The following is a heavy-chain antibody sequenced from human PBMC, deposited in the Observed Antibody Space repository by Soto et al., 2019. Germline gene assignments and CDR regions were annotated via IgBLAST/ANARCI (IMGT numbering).Heavy chain of an antibody. CDR1: GYTFSNYG. CDR2: ISGYNGNT. Sequence: QVQLVQSGAEVKKPGASVKVSCQASGYTFSNYGFSWVRQAPGQGLEWMGWISGYNGNTNYAERLQGRVTMTTDTSTSTAYMELKSLRYDDTALYYCAREGQLAYWGQGTPVTVSS. V-gene: IGHV1-18*01. J-gene: IGHJ4*02. D-gene: IGHD6-6*01. CDR3: AREGQLAY.